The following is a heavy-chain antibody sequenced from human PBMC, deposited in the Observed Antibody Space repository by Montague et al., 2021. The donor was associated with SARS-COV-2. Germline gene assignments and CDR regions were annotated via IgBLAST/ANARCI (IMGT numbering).Heavy chain of an antibody. CDR3: ASDFDY. Sequence: SDTLSLTCTVSGGSISSYYWSWIRQPPGKGLEWIGYMYYSGSTNYNPSLKSRVTLSVDTSKNQFSLKLSSVTAADTAVYYCASDFDYWGQGTLVTVSS. CDR2: MYYSGST. J-gene: IGHJ4*02. V-gene: IGHV4-59*13. CDR1: GGSISSYY.